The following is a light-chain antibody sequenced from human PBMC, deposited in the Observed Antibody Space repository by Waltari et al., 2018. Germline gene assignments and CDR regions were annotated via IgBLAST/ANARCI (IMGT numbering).Light chain of an antibody. CDR1: HSNIGSNT. V-gene: IGLV1-44*01. CDR2: NNY. CDR3: VTWDDSLNGWV. Sequence: QSVVTQSPSASGAPGQRVTISCSGRHSNIGSNTVAWYQQLPGTAPKLLFFNNYQRPSGVPDRFSASKSGTSASLAISGLQSEDEAEYYCVTWDDSLNGWVFGGGTKLAVV. J-gene: IGLJ3*02.